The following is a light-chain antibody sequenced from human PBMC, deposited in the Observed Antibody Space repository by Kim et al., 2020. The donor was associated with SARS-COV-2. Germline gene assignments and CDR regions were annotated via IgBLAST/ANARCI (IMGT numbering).Light chain of an antibody. CDR3: QQYKYWPPLT. V-gene: IGKV3-15*01. Sequence: EIVMTQSPATLSVSPGERATLSCRASQSVSSNLAWYQQKPGQAPRLLIYGASTRATGIPARFSGSGSGTEFTLTISSLQSEDFAIYYCQQYKYWPPLTFGGGTKVDIK. J-gene: IGKJ4*01. CDR2: GAS. CDR1: QSVSSN.